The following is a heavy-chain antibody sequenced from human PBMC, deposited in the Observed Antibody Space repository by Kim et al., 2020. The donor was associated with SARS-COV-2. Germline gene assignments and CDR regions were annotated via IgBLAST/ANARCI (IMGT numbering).Heavy chain of an antibody. V-gene: IGHV1-18*01. Sequence: ASVKVSCKASGYTFTSYGISWVRQAPGQGLEWMGWISAYNGNTNYAQKLQGRVTMTTDTSTSTAYMELRSLRSDDTAVYYCARYHLKSPDYGMDVWGQGTTVTVSS. CDR1: GYTFTSYG. J-gene: IGHJ6*02. CDR3: ARYHLKSPDYGMDV. CDR2: ISAYNGNT. D-gene: IGHD2-2*01.